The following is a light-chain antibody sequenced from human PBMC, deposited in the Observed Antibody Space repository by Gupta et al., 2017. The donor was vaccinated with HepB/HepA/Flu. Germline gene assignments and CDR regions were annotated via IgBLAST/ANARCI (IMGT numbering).Light chain of an antibody. CDR1: QSVSSSY. CDR2: GAY. V-gene: IGKV3-20*01. J-gene: IGKJ2*04. Sequence: IVLTQSPGTLSLSPGQRATLSCRASQSVSSSYLAWYQQKPGQAPRLLIYGAYSRATGIPDRFSGSGSGTDFTLTISRLEPEDFAVYYCQQYHRSPPESSFGQGTKLEIK. CDR3: QQYHRSPPESS.